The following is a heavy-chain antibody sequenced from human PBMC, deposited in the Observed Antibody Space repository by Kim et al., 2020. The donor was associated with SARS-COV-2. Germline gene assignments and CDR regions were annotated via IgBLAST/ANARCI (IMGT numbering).Heavy chain of an antibody. Sequence: ASVKVSCKASGYTFTGYYIHWLRQAPGQGLEWMGWINPKSGGPNSAQKFQARVTMNRDTSINTVYMELSRLRYDDTAVYYCARDSELTTAAYFQHWGLDT. V-gene: IGHV1-2*02. CDR1: GYTFTGYY. CDR2: INPKSGGP. D-gene: IGHD4-4*01. CDR3: ARDSELTTAAYFQH. J-gene: IGHJ1*01.